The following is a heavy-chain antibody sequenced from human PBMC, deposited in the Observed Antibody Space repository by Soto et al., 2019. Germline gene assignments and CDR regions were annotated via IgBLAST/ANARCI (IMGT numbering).Heavy chain of an antibody. CDR1: GGSISSSSYY. J-gene: IGHJ5*02. Sequence: SETLSLTCTVSGGSISSSSYYWGWIRQPPGKGLEWIGSIYYSGSTYYNPSLKSRVTISVDTSKNLFSLKLSSVTAADTAVYYCARHTSSGWYKNSGNWFDPWGQGTLVTVSS. CDR3: ARHTSSGWYKNSGNWFDP. V-gene: IGHV4-39*01. D-gene: IGHD6-19*01. CDR2: IYYSGST.